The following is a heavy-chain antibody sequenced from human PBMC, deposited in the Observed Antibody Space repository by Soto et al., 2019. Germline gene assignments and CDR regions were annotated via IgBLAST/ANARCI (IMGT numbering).Heavy chain of an antibody. CDR2: IYSGGST. D-gene: IGHD6-13*01. Sequence: PRGSLIVSCATSGFTVSSNYMSWVRQAPGKGLEWVSVIYSGGSTYYADSVKGRFTISRDNSKNTLYLQMNSLRAEDTAVYYCACEAGPFDYWGQGTLVTVSS. J-gene: IGHJ4*02. CDR1: GFTVSSNY. CDR3: ACEAGPFDY. V-gene: IGHV3-53*01.